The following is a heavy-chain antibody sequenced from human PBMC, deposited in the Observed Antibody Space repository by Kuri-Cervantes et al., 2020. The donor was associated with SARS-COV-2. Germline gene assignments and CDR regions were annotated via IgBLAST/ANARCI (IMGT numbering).Heavy chain of an antibody. J-gene: IGHJ6*03. D-gene: IGHD6-13*01. CDR3: AIHNSSPADYYYYYYMDV. CDR1: GGTFSSYA. CDR2: IIPILGTA. Sequence: SVKVSCKASGGTFSSYAISWVRQAPGQGLEWMGGIIPILGTANYAQKFQGRVTITADESTSTAYMELSSLRSEDTAVYYCAIHNSSPADYYYYYYMDVWGKGTTVTVSS. V-gene: IGHV1-69*13.